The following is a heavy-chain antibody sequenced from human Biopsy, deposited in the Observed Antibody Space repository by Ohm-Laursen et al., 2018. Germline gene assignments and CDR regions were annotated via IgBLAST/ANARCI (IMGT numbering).Heavy chain of an antibody. Sequence: ASVKVSCNASGYTFTSYDITWVRQASGQGPEWIGWLNPVSGNSNFGQKFRGRVTVTSDTSISTAYMELSGLTSDDTATYCGRAVRNQLLTDPWGQGTLVTVTS. CDR1: GYTFTSYD. CDR3: RAVRNQLLTDP. CDR2: LNPVSGNS. V-gene: IGHV1-8*01. D-gene: IGHD1-26*01. J-gene: IGHJ5*02.